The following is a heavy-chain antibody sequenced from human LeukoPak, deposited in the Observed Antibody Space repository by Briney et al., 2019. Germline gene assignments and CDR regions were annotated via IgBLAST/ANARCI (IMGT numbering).Heavy chain of an antibody. CDR2: INPNSGGT. CDR1: GYTFTDYY. CDR3: ARVMVAGKLDY. J-gene: IGHJ4*02. Sequence: ASVKVSCKASGYTFTDYYVHWVRQAPGQGLEWMGRINPNSGGTNYAQKFQGRVTMTRDTSISTAYMELSRLRSDDTAVYYCARVMVAGKLDYWGQGTLVTVSS. D-gene: IGHD6-19*01. V-gene: IGHV1-2*06.